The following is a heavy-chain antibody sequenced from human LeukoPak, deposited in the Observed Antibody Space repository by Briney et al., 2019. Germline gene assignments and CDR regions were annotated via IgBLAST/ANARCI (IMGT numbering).Heavy chain of an antibody. D-gene: IGHD2-2*01. CDR3: ARRPYCTSTSCPPRHAFDI. Sequence: SETLSLTCAVSGDSISSDYYWAWIRPPPGKGLEWIGSVFHSENTYYNPSLKSRVTISVDTPKNQFSLKLTSVTAADTAVYYCARRPYCTSTSCPPRHAFDIWGQGTMVTVSS. J-gene: IGHJ3*02. V-gene: IGHV4-38-2*01. CDR1: GDSISSDYY. CDR2: VFHSENT.